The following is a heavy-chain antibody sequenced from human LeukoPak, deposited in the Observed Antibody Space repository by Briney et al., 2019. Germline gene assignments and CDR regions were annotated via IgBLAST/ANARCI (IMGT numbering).Heavy chain of an antibody. CDR2: IYYSGST. CDR1: GGSISSYY. D-gene: IGHD2-15*01. J-gene: IGHJ4*02. CDR3: ARVARGSLCSGGSCFDFDY. Sequence: SETLSLTCTVSGGSISSYYWSWIRQPPGKGMEWIGYIYYSGSTNYNPSLKSRVTISVDTSKNHFSLKLSSVTAADTAVYYCARVARGSLCSGGSCFDFDYWGQGTLVTVSS. V-gene: IGHV4-59*01.